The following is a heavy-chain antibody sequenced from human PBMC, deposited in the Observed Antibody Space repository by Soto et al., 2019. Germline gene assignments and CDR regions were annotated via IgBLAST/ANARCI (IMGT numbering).Heavy chain of an antibody. CDR2: IKGKTDGGTT. Sequence: PGWSLRLACASSVFTFSNAWMSWVRQAPGKGLEWVGRIKGKTDGGTTDYAAPVKGRFTISRDDSKNTLYLQMNSLKTEDTAVYYCTTGRREKLWFGEFKMDVWGQGTTVTVSS. V-gene: IGHV3-15*01. CDR1: VFTFSNAW. CDR3: TTGRREKLWFGEFKMDV. J-gene: IGHJ6*02. D-gene: IGHD3-10*01.